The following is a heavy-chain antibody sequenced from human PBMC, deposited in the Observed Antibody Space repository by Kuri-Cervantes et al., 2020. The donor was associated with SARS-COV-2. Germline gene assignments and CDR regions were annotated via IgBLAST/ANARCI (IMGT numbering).Heavy chain of an antibody. CDR1: GYTFNNYG. CDR3: AREGGAVAGTPTRYYYGMDV. CDR2: INAGNGNT. J-gene: IGHJ6*02. D-gene: IGHD6-19*01. Sequence: ASVKVSCKASGYTFNNYGINWVRQAPGQRLEWMGWINAGNGNTKYSQKFQGRVTITRDTSASTAYMELSSLRSEDTAVYYCAREGGAVAGTPTRYYYGMDVWGQGTTVTVSS. V-gene: IGHV1-3*01.